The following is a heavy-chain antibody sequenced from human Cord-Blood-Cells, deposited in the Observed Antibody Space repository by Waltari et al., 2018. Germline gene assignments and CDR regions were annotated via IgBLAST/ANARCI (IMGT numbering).Heavy chain of an antibody. Sequence: QVQLVQSGAEVKQPGASVKVSCKVSGYTLTELPMHWVRQAPGQGLEWMGGFDPEDGETIYAQKFQGRVTMTEDTSTDTAYMELSSLRSEDTAVYYCATVTVSRFWSGYPSFDYWGQGTLVTVSS. J-gene: IGHJ4*02. CDR2: FDPEDGET. CDR1: GYTLTELP. CDR3: ATVTVSRFWSGYPSFDY. V-gene: IGHV1-24*01. D-gene: IGHD3-3*01.